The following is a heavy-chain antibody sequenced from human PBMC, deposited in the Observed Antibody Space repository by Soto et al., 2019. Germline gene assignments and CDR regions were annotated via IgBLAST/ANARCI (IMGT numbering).Heavy chain of an antibody. CDR3: AKAYFVWSSEQPYYFDY. Sequence: EVQLLDSGGGLVQSGGSLRLSCAASGFTFSNYAMTWVRQGPGKGLEGVSGISGSGGRSYYADSVKGRFTISRDNSKSTLYLQMNSLRAEDTAVYYCAKAYFVWSSEQPYYFDYWGQGTLVTVSS. V-gene: IGHV3-23*01. D-gene: IGHD3-16*01. J-gene: IGHJ4*02. CDR1: GFTFSNYA. CDR2: ISGSGGRS.